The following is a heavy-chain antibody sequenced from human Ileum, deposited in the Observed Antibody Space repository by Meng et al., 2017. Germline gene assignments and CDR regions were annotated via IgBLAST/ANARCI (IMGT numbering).Heavy chain of an antibody. CDR1: GGSLSSGSSN. CDR3: ARAETALDY. Sequence: HMQESGPGLVRRSETLSLTCTVSGGSLSSGSSNWHCTRQPPGKGPEWIAYIYYTGSTNYTPSLKSRVIISADTSKNQFSLKLSSVTAADTAVYYCARAETALDYWGQGTLVTVSS. CDR2: IYYTGST. V-gene: IGHV4-61*01. J-gene: IGHJ4*02. D-gene: IGHD5-18*01.